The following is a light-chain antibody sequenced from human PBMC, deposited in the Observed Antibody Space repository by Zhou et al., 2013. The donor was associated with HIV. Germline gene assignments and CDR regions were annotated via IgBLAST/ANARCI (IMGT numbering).Light chain of an antibody. V-gene: IGKV3-20*01. CDR2: GAS. CDR3: QQYGSSRT. J-gene: IGKJ1*01. CDR1: QSVSSGY. Sequence: EIVLTQSPGTLSLSPGERATLSCRASQSVSSGYLAWYQQKPGQAPRLLIYGASTRATGIPARFSGSGSGTEFTLTISSLQSEDFAVYYCQQYGSSRTFGQGTKVEIK.